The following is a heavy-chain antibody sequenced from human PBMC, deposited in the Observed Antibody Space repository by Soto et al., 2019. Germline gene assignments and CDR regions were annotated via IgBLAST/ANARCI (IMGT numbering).Heavy chain of an antibody. CDR3: ARSRSGAVPDSFGY. D-gene: IGHD3-3*01. CDR2: ISASGGLK. V-gene: IGHV3-23*01. CDR1: GFTFPHYA. Sequence: EVQLSESGGGLRQPGGSLSLSCAASGFTFPHYAMTWVRQTPGKGLEWVSGISASGGLKYYADSVQGRFTVSRDKSKNTVYLEMNAMRDDDTAVFFCARSRSGAVPDSFGYWGQGTLVTVSS. J-gene: IGHJ1*01.